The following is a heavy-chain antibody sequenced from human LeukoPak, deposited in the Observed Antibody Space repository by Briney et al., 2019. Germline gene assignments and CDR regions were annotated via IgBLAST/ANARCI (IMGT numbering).Heavy chain of an antibody. V-gene: IGHV3-23*01. D-gene: IGHD6-13*01. CDR3: ASILKAAAGTLYFDY. J-gene: IGHJ4*02. Sequence: GGSLRLSCAASEFTFSSYAMSWVRQAPGKGLEWVSAISGSGGSTYYADSVKGRFTISRDNSKNTLYLQMNSLRAEDTAVYYCASILKAAAGTLYFDYWGQGTLVTVSS. CDR1: EFTFSSYA. CDR2: ISGSGGST.